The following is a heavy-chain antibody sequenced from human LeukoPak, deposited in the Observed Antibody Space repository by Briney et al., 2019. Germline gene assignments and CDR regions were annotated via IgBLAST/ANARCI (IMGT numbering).Heavy chain of an antibody. CDR2: INGDGSST. Sequence: GGSLRLSCAASGFTFSSFWMHWVRQAPGKGLVLFSGINGDGSSTSYADSVKGRFTISRDNAKNTLSLQMNSLRGEDTAVYYCARGGSPYAFDIWGQGTTVTVSS. D-gene: IGHD2-15*01. J-gene: IGHJ3*02. V-gene: IGHV3-74*01. CDR1: GFTFSSFW. CDR3: ARGGSPYAFDI.